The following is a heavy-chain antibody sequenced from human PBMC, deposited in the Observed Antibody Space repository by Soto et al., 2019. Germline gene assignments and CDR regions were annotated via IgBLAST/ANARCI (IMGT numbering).Heavy chain of an antibody. CDR3: VRVLDSSWYADL. J-gene: IGHJ2*01. CDR2: IFYTGVT. CDR1: GGSVSNASFY. Sequence: QVQLQESGPGLVKPSETLSLTCSVSGGSVSNASFYWTWIRQAPGTGLEYIGYIFYTGVTNYNPSLSSRVTISLDTSTNHFSPKLNSMTAADTAVYYCVRVLDSSWYADLWGRGTLVTVS. V-gene: IGHV4-61*03. D-gene: IGHD3-22*01.